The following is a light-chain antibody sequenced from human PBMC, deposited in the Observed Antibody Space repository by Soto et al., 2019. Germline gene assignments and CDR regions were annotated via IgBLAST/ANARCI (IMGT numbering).Light chain of an antibody. CDR1: QSVSSSY. V-gene: IGKV3D-20*01. CDR3: HQYATSEWT. CDR2: DAS. J-gene: IGKJ1*01. Sequence: EIVLTQSPATLSLSPGERATLSCGAGQSVSSSYLAWYQQKPGLAPRLLIYDASNRATGIPDRFSGSGSGTDFTLSISRLEPEDFAVYYCHQYATSEWTFGQGTKVEIK.